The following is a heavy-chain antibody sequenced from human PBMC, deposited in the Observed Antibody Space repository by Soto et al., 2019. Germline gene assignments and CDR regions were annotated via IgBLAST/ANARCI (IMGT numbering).Heavy chain of an antibody. CDR2: ISSSGSTI. D-gene: IGHD2-2*02. CDR1: GFTFSDYY. J-gene: IGHJ4*02. V-gene: IGHV3-11*01. CDR3: ARDLRGRVVVPAAIGY. Sequence: QVQLVESGGGLVKPGGSLRLSCAASGFTFSDYYMSWIRQAPGMGLERGSYISSSGSTIYYADSVKGRFTISRDNAKNSLCLQMNSLRAEDTAVYYCARDLRGRVVVPAAIGYWGQRALVTVSS.